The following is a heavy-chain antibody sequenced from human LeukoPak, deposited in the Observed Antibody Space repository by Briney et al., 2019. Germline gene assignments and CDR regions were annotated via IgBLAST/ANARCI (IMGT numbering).Heavy chain of an antibody. Sequence: KASETLSLTCAVYGGSLIGFHWNWIRQAPGKGLEWIGDINHSGSTNYNPSLTSRVTISVDPSKNHFSLNLSSVTAADTAVYYCARERFDLSYYYYMDVWGKGTAVTISS. CDR2: INHSGST. J-gene: IGHJ6*03. V-gene: IGHV4-34*01. D-gene: IGHD3-10*01. CDR1: GGSLIGFH. CDR3: ARERFDLSYYYYMDV.